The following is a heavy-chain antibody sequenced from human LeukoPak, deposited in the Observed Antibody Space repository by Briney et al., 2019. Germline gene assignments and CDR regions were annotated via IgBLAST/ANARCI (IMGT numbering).Heavy chain of an antibody. V-gene: IGHV1-69*05. D-gene: IGHD3-16*01. CDR1: LGTFSSYA. Sequence: ASVSVSCKASLGTFSSYAISWVRQAPGQGLEWMGGIIPIFGTANYAQKLQGRVTITTDEATSTAYMELSSLRSEGTAVFYCCSWGSGPASTRRYYYMDVWGKGTTVTVSS. J-gene: IGHJ6*03. CDR2: IIPIFGTA. CDR3: CSWGSGPASTRRYYYMDV.